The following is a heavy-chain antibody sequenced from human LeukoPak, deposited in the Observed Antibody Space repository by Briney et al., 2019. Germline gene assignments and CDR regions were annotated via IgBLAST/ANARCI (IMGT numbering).Heavy chain of an antibody. J-gene: IGHJ5*02. V-gene: IGHV1-2*02. D-gene: IGHD2-15*01. CDR2: INPNSGGT. CDR1: GYTFTGYY. Sequence: ASVKVSCKASGYTFTGYYMHWVRQAPGQGLEWMGWINPNSGGTNYAQKFQGRVTMTRDTSISTAYMELSRLRSDDTAVYYCAVSKGYSSGPKFDPWGQGTLVTVSS. CDR3: AVSKGYSSGPKFDP.